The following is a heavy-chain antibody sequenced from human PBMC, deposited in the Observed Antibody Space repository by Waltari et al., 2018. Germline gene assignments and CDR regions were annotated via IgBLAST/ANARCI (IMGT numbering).Heavy chain of an antibody. CDR1: GVSISSSSDY. V-gene: IGHV4-39*01. Sequence: QLQLQESGPGLVKPSETLSLTCTVSGVSISSSSDYWGWIRQPPGKGLEWIGNSYYTGNTYYNPSLKSRGTISVDTSKDQFSLKMRSVTAADTAVYYCARLARYGDSGLDYWGQGTLVTVSS. CDR3: ARLARYGDSGLDY. J-gene: IGHJ4*02. D-gene: IGHD4-17*01. CDR2: SYYTGNT.